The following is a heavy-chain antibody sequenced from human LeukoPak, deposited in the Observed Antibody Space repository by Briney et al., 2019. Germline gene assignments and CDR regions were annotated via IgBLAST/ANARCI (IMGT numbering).Heavy chain of an antibody. Sequence: ASVKVSCKASGYTFTSYYMHWVRQAPGQGLEWMGIINPSGGSTSYAQKFQGRVTMTRDTSTSTVYMELSSLRSEDTAVYYCARDLTMPTNQGGSYYFDYWGQGTLVTVSS. J-gene: IGHJ4*02. V-gene: IGHV1-46*01. CDR2: INPSGGST. CDR1: GYTFTSYY. CDR3: ARDLTMPTNQGGSYYFDY. D-gene: IGHD5-24*01.